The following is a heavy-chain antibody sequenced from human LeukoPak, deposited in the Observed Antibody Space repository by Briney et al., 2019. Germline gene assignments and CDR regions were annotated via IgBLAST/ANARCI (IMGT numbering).Heavy chain of an antibody. CDR2: INTNTGNP. CDR3: ARGVDDFWSGYNPFDP. J-gene: IGHJ5*02. V-gene: IGHV7-4-1*02. Sequence: ASVKVSCKASGYTFTSYAMNWVRQAPGQGLEWMGWINTNTGNPTYAQGFTGRFVFSLDTSVSTAYLQISSLKAEDTAVYYCARGVDDFWSGYNPFDPWGQGTLVTVSS. D-gene: IGHD3-3*01. CDR1: GYTFTSYA.